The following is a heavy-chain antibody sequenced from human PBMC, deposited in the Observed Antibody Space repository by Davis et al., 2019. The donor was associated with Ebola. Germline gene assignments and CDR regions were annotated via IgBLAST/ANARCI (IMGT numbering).Heavy chain of an antibody. D-gene: IGHD1-7*01. CDR3: ARDMELRGWDY. CDR2: IYPSGST. CDR1: GGSFSGYY. V-gene: IGHV4-4*07. J-gene: IGHJ4*02. Sequence: MPGGSLRLSCAVYGGSFSGYYWSWIRQPAGKGLEWMGRIYPSGSTDYNASLKSRITMSEDWSKNQVFLELTSVTAADTAVYYCARDMELRGWDYWGQGIPVTVSS.